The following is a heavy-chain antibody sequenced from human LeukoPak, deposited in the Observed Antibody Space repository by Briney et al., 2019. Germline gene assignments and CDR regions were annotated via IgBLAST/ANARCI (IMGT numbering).Heavy chain of an antibody. V-gene: IGHV4-59*01. CDR3: ARVPYGDYEDAFDI. Sequence: SETLSLTCTVSGGSISSYYWSWIRHPPGKGLEWIGYIYYSGSTNYNPSLKSRVTISVDTSKNQFSLKLSSVTAADTAVYYCARVPYGDYEDAFDIWGQGTMVAVSS. CDR2: IYYSGST. D-gene: IGHD4-17*01. CDR1: GGSISSYY. J-gene: IGHJ3*02.